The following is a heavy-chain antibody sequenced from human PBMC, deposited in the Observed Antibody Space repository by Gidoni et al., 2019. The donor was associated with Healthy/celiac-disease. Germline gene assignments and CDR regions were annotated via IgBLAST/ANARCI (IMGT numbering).Heavy chain of an antibody. Sequence: EVQLVESGGGLVKPGGSLRLSCAASVFPFSSYSMNWVRQAPGKGLEWVSSISSSSSYIYYADSVKGRFTISRDNAKNSLYLQMNSLRAEDTAVYYCARDRTVTYYFDYWGQGTLVTVSS. CDR2: ISSSSSYI. CDR3: ARDRTVTYYFDY. J-gene: IGHJ4*02. CDR1: VFPFSSYS. V-gene: IGHV3-21*01. D-gene: IGHD4-17*01.